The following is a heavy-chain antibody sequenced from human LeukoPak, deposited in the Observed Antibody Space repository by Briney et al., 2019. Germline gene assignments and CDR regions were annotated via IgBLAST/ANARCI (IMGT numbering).Heavy chain of an antibody. J-gene: IGHJ3*02. D-gene: IGHD2-15*01. CDR3: XRXXGXGSXXGCYPDXFXI. Sequence: SETLSLTCTVSGGSISNYYWSWARQPPGKGLEWIGYIYYSGSANYNPSLRSRVTMSVDTSKNQFSLKLNYVTPADTGVYYCXRXXGXGSXXGCYPDXFXIWGQGTXVTVS. CDR2: IYYSGSA. V-gene: IGHV4-59*01. CDR1: GGSISNYY.